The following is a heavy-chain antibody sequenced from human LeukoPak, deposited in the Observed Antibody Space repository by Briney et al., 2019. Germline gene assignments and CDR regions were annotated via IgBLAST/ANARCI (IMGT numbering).Heavy chain of an antibody. Sequence: PGGSLRLSCAASGFTFSSYEMNWVRQAPGKGLEWVSYISSSGSTIYYADSVKGRFTISRDNSKNTLYLQMNSLRAEDTAVYYCAREVVVVPAASRVVGYWGQGTLVTVSS. CDR2: ISSSGSTI. D-gene: IGHD2-2*01. CDR3: AREVVVVPAASRVVGY. J-gene: IGHJ4*02. CDR1: GFTFSSYE. V-gene: IGHV3-48*03.